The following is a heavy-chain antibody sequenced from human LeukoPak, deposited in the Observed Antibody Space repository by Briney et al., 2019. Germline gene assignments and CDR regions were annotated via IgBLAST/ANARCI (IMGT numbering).Heavy chain of an antibody. V-gene: IGHV5-51*01. CDR3: ARLPQWGGTYHFDY. Sequence: GESLKISCKGSGYSFTNHWIGWVRQMPGKGLEWMGIIYPGDSDTRYSPSFQGQVTISADKSISTAYRQWSSLNASDTAMYYCARLPQWGGTYHFDYWGQGTLLTVSS. D-gene: IGHD1-26*01. CDR1: GYSFTNHW. J-gene: IGHJ4*02. CDR2: IYPGDSDT.